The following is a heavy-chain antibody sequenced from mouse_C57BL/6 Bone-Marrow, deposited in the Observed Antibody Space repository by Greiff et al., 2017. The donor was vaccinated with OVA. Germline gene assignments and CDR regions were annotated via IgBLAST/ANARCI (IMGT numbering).Heavy chain of an antibody. CDR2: IGPNSGGT. CDR3: ARLEGFDY. J-gene: IGHJ2*01. V-gene: IGHV1-72*01. Sequence: QVHVKQPGAELVKPGASVKLSCKASGYTFTSYWMHWVQQRPGRGLEWIGRIGPNSGGTKYNEKFKSKATLTVDKPTSTAYMQLSSLTSEDSAVYYCARLEGFDYWGQGTTLTVSS. CDR1: GYTFTSYW.